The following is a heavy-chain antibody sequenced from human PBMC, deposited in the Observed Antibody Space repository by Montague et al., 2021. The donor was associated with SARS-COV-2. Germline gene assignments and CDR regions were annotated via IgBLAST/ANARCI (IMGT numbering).Heavy chain of an antibody. D-gene: IGHD6-13*01. CDR3: ARGTPGLQQPVQEEFDY. Sequence: SLRLSCAASGFTFSDYAFHWVRQAPGKGLEWVAVISYDGSHKYSADSVKGRFTISRDNSRNTLYLQLNSLRTEDTALYYCARGTPGLQQPVQEEFDYWGQGTLVSVSS. V-gene: IGHV3-30-3*01. CDR1: GFTFSDYA. CDR2: ISYDGSHK. J-gene: IGHJ4*02.